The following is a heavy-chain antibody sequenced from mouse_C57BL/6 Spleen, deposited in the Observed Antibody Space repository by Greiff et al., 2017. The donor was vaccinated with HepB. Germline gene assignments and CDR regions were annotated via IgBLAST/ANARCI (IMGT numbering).Heavy chain of an antibody. CDR2: IYPRSGNT. CDR3: ARWGDYDGGKAWFAY. V-gene: IGHV1-81*01. J-gene: IGHJ3*01. D-gene: IGHD2-4*01. Sequence: VQLQQSGAELARPGASVKLSCKASGYTFTSYGISWVKQSTGQGLEWIGEIYPRSGNTYYNEKFKGKATLTADKSSSTAYMELRSLTSEDSAVYFCARWGDYDGGKAWFAYWGQGTLVTVSA. CDR1: GYTFTSYG.